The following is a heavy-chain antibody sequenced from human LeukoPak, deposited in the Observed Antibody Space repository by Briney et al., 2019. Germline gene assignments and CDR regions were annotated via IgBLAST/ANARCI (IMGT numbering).Heavy chain of an antibody. CDR3: ARSSGGYSYGYLFDY. Sequence: PSETLSLTCTVSGGSISSSSYYWGWIRQPPGKGLEWIGSIYYSGSTYYNPSLKSRVTISVDTSKNQFSLKLCSVTAADTAMYYCARSSGGYSYGYLFDYWGQGTLVAVSS. CDR2: IYYSGST. D-gene: IGHD5-18*01. J-gene: IGHJ4*02. CDR1: GGSISSSSYY. V-gene: IGHV4-39*07.